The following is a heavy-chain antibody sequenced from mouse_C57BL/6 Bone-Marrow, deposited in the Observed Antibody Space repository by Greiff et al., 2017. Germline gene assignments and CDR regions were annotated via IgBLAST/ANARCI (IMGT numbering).Heavy chain of an antibody. CDR2: ISYSGST. J-gene: IGHJ1*03. Sequence: EVMLVESGPGMVKPSQSLSLTCTVTGYSITSGYDWHWIRHFPGNELEWMGYISYSGSTNYNPSLKSRISITHDTSKNHFFLKLNSVTTEDTATYYCARDRGGWEYFDVWGTGTTVTVSS. CDR3: ARDRGGWEYFDV. D-gene: IGHD3-3*01. CDR1: GYSITSGYD. V-gene: IGHV3-1*01.